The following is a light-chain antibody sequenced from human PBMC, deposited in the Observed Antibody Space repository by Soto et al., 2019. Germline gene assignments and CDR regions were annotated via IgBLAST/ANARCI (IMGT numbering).Light chain of an antibody. CDR3: CSYAGSSTPFV. CDR1: SSDVGSYNL. CDR2: EGS. Sequence: QSVLTQPASVSGSPGQSITISCTGTSSDVGSYNLVSWYQQHPGKAPKLMIYEGSKRPSGVSNRFSGSKSGNTASLTISGLQAEDEADYYCCSYAGSSTPFVFGTGTNSPS. J-gene: IGLJ1*01. V-gene: IGLV2-23*01.